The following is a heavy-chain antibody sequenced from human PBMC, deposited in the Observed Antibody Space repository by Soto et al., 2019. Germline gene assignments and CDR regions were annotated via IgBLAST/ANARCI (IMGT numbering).Heavy chain of an antibody. Sequence: PSETLSLTCTVSGGSISSYYWSWIRQPPGKGLEWIGYIYYSGSTNYNPSLKSRVTISVDTSKNQFSLKLSSVTAADTAVYYCARDAPTYYYDSSGYYPYYFDYWGQGTLVTVSS. CDR1: GGSISSYY. J-gene: IGHJ4*02. CDR2: IYYSGST. CDR3: ARDAPTYYYDSSGYYPYYFDY. V-gene: IGHV4-59*01. D-gene: IGHD3-22*01.